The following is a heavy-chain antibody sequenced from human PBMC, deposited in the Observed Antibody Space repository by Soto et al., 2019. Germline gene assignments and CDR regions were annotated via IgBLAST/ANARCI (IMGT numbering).Heavy chain of an antibody. CDR1: GFSLSTSGVG. V-gene: IGHV2-5*01. Sequence: SGPTLVNPTQTLTLTCTFSGFSLSTSGVGVGLIRQPPGKALEWLALIYWNDDKRYSPSLKSRLTITKDTSKNQVVLTMTNMDPVDTATYYCAHKALGVVIGYYFDYWGQGTLVTVYS. CDR2: IYWNDDK. D-gene: IGHD3-3*01. CDR3: AHKALGVVIGYYFDY. J-gene: IGHJ4*02.